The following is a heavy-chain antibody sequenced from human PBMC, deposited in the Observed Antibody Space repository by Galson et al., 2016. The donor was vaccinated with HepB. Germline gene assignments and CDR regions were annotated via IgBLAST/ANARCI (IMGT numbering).Heavy chain of an antibody. Sequence: SLRLPCAASGFTFSSYAMYWVRQAPGKGLEWLAVISNDGNIKYYAESVKGRFTISRDNSKNTLFLHMNSLRTEDTALYYCARPFFGSYEFRSLDLYWGQGTLVTVSS. D-gene: IGHD1-26*01. CDR2: ISNDGNIK. V-gene: IGHV3-30-3*01. J-gene: IGHJ4*02. CDR1: GFTFSSYA. CDR3: ARPFFGSYEFRSLDLY.